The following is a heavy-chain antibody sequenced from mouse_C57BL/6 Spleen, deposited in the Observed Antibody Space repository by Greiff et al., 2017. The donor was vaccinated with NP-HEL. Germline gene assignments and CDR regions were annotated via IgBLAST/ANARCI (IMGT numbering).Heavy chain of an antibody. V-gene: IGHV1-55*01. CDR1: GYTFTSYW. CDR2: IYPGSGST. CDR3: AREATVVATYWYFDV. D-gene: IGHD1-1*01. Sequence: QVQLQQPGAELVKPGASVKMSCKASGYTFTSYWITWVKQRPGQGLEWIGDIYPGSGSTNYNEKFKSKATLTVDTSSSTAYMQLSSLTSEDSAVYYCAREATVVATYWYFDVWGTGTTVTVSS. J-gene: IGHJ1*03.